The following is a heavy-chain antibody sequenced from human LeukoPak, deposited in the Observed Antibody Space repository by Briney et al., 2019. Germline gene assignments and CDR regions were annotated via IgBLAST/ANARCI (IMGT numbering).Heavy chain of an antibody. CDR2: IYYSGST. J-gene: IGHJ5*02. V-gene: IGHV4-59*01. CDR1: GGSISSYY. Sequence: PSETLSLTCTVSGGSISSYYWSWIRQPPGKGLEWIGYIYYSGSTNYNPSLKSRVTISVDTSKNQFSLKLSSVTAADTAVYYCARGGFYGDYNWFDPWGQRTLVTVSS. D-gene: IGHD4-17*01. CDR3: ARGGFYGDYNWFDP.